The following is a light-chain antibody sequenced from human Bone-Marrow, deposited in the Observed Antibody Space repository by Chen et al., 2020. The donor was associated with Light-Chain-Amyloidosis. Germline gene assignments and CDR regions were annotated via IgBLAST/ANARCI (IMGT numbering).Light chain of an antibody. V-gene: IGLV1-47*01. J-gene: IGLJ1*01. CDR2: RNN. CDR3: AAWDGSLSGYV. Sequence: QSVLTQPPSASAAPEQRLTSSCSGDSSNIGINYVYWYQHCPGAAPNLLIRRNNQRTSGVLDRFSASKSGTSAFLAISGLRSEDEADYYCAAWDGSLSGYVFGTGTKVIVL. CDR1: SSNIGINY.